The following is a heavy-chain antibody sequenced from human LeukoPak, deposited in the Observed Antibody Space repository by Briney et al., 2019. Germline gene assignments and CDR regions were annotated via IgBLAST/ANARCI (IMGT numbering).Heavy chain of an antibody. CDR2: ISYDGSNK. D-gene: IGHD2-2*02. CDR1: GFTFSSYG. CDR3: AKGTGYCSSTSCYTHYYYYGMDV. Sequence: PGGSLRLYCAASGFTFSSYGMHWVRQAPGKGLEWVAVISYDGSNKYYADSVKGRFTISRDNSKNTLYLQMNSLRAEDTAVYYGAKGTGYCSSTSCYTHYYYYGMDVWGQGTTVTVSS. V-gene: IGHV3-30*18. J-gene: IGHJ6*02.